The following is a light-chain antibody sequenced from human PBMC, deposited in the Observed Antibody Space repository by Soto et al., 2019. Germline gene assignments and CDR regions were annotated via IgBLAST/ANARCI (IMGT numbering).Light chain of an antibody. CDR3: LQYDNHSWT. V-gene: IGKV1-5*01. Sequence: DIQMTQSPSTLSASVGDRVTITCRASQSISSWLAWYQQKPGKAPKLLIYDASSLESGVPSRFSGSGSGTEFTLTISSLQPDDAATYYCLQYDNHSWTFGPGTKVDIK. CDR1: QSISSW. J-gene: IGKJ1*01. CDR2: DAS.